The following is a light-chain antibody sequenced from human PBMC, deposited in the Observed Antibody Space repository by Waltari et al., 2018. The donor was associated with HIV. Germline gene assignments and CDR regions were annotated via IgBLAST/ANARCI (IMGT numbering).Light chain of an antibody. J-gene: IGKJ2*01. Sequence: MMQSPDTLPVSPGEGVTLTCRASQSVYTNVAWYQQRPGQAPRLLIYGATNRAAGFPARFSGGGSWTEFTLTISSLQSEDFAVYFCHQYNNWPYTFGQGTKLDIK. CDR3: HQYNNWPYT. V-gene: IGKV3-15*01. CDR2: GAT. CDR1: QSVYTN.